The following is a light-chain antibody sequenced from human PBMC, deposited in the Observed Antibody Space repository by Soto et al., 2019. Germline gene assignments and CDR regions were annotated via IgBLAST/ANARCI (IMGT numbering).Light chain of an antibody. Sequence: EIVLTQSPATLSSFPGDGVTLSCRASQAVNTRLAWYQHKPGQAPRLLIYLASNRAAGVPARFSGSGSGTDFTLTISDVEPEDFAVYYCHQRQSWPRTFGQGTRWIS. CDR3: HQRQSWPRT. J-gene: IGKJ1*01. CDR2: LAS. V-gene: IGKV3-11*01. CDR1: QAVNTR.